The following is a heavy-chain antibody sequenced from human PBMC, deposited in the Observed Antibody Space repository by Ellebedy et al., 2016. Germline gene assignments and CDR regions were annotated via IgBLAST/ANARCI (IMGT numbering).Heavy chain of an antibody. J-gene: IGHJ4*02. CDR3: ATNNSRQFDH. Sequence: SETLSLXXSVSGGSIKNSFWSWLRQPPGKGLEWMGYIVYTGSTNYNPSLKSRVTISVDTSKNQFSLELRSVTAADTAVYYCATNNSRQFDHWGPGTLVTVSS. V-gene: IGHV4-59*03. CDR1: GGSIKNSF. CDR2: IVYTGST. D-gene: IGHD1/OR15-1a*01.